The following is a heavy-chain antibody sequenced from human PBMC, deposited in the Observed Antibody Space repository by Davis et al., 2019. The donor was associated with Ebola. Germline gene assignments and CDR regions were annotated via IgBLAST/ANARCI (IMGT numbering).Heavy chain of an antibody. CDR2: ISAYNGNT. D-gene: IGHD6-6*01. J-gene: IGHJ6*02. CDR1: GYTFTSYG. Sequence: AASVKVSCKASGYTFTSYGISWVRQAPGQGLEWMGWISAYNGNTNYAQKLQGRVTMTTDTSTSTAYMELRSLRSDDTAVYYCARGLVRMDYYYGMDVWGQGTTVTVSS. CDR3: ARGLVRMDYYYGMDV. V-gene: IGHV1-18*01.